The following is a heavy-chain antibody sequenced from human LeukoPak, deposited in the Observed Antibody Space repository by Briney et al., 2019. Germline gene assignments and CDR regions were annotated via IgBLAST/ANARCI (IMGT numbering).Heavy chain of an antibody. CDR3: AKVRPRTLTGYSSGWYFFDS. V-gene: IGHV3-23*01. CDR1: GLSFRSYD. Sequence: GGSLRLSCAVSGLSFRSYDMSWVRQAPGKGLDYVSTISGSGDSTYYADSVKGRFTISRDNSKNTLFLQMNSLRVDDTAVYYCAKVRPRTLTGYSSGWYFFDSWGQGTLVTVYS. D-gene: IGHD6-19*01. CDR2: ISGSGDST. J-gene: IGHJ4*02.